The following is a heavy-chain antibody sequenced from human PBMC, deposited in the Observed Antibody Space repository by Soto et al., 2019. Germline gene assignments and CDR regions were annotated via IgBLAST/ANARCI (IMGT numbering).Heavy chain of an antibody. J-gene: IGHJ4*02. V-gene: IGHV1-69*12. D-gene: IGHD3-22*01. CDR2: IIPIFDTT. Sequence: QVQLVQSGAEVKKPGSSVKVSCKASGGTFSRYAFNWVRQAPGQGLEWMGGIIPIFDTTHYAQKFQGRVTITADESTRTAYMELSSLRSEDTAVYFCARDANFYDSSGYNFDYWGQGTLVTVSS. CDR1: GGTFSRYA. CDR3: ARDANFYDSSGYNFDY.